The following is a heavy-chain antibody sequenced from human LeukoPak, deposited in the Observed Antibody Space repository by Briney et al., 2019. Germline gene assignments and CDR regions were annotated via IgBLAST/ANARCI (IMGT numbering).Heavy chain of an antibody. CDR3: ASLAVAASTGGMDV. D-gene: IGHD6-13*01. J-gene: IGHJ6*02. CDR2: INHSGST. Sequence: PSETLSLTCAVYGGSLSGYYWSWIRQPPGKGLEWIGEINHSGSTNYNPSLKSRVTISVDTSKNQFSLKLSSVTAADTAVYYCASLAVAASTGGMDVWGQGTTVTVSS. V-gene: IGHV4-34*01. CDR1: GGSLSGYY.